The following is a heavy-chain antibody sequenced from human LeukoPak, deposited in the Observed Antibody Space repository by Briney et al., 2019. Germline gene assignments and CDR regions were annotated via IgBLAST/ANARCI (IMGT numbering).Heavy chain of an antibody. D-gene: IGHD3-10*01. J-gene: IGHJ4*02. Sequence: AGGSLRLSCAASGFTFSSYEMNWVRQAPGKGLEWVSYISSSGSTIYYADSVKGRFTISRDNAKNSLYLQMNSLRAEDTAVYYCARDWEYYYGSGKRTFDYWGQGTLVTVSS. V-gene: IGHV3-48*03. CDR2: ISSSGSTI. CDR3: ARDWEYYYGSGKRTFDY. CDR1: GFTFSSYE.